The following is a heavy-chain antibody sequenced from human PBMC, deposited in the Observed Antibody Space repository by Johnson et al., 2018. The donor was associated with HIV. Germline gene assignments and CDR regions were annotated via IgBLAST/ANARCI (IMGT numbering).Heavy chain of an antibody. D-gene: IGHD1-26*01. CDR3: TTGPGSWELPDALDI. V-gene: IGHV3-30*04. CDR2: ISYDGSNK. CDR1: GFTFSSYA. J-gene: IGHJ3*02. Sequence: QVQLVESGGGVVQPGRSLRLSCAASGFTFSSYAMHWVRQAPGKGLEWVAVISYDGSNKYYADSVKGRFTISRDNSKNTLYLQMNSLKTEDTAVYYCTTGPGSWELPDALDIWGQGTMVTVSS.